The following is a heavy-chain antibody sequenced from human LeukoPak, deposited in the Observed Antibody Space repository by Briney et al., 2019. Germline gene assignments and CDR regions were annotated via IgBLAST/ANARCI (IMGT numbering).Heavy chain of an antibody. D-gene: IGHD3-10*01. CDR3: ARDPRSDYYGSGSYYYYYYYYMDV. CDR2: ISSSSSYI. J-gene: IGHJ6*03. V-gene: IGHV3-21*01. Sequence: GGSLRLSCAASGFTFSSYAMSWVRQAPGKGLEWVSSISSSSSYIYYADSVKGRFTISRDNAKNSLYLQMNSLRAEDTAVYYCARDPRSDYYGSGSYYYYYYYYMDVWGKGTTVTISS. CDR1: GFTFSSYA.